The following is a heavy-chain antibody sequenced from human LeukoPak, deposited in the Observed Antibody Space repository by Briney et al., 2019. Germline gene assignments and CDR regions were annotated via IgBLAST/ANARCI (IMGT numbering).Heavy chain of an antibody. CDR2: IIPIFGTA. CDR1: GGTFSSYA. CDR3: AAHNYYDSSGYYYLDY. Sequence: SVKVSCKASGGTFSSYAISWVRRAPGQGLEWMGGIIPIFGTANSAQKFQGRVTITADESTSTAYMELSSLRSEDTAVYYCAAHNYYDSSGYYYLDYWGQGTLVTVSS. V-gene: IGHV1-69*13. J-gene: IGHJ4*02. D-gene: IGHD3-22*01.